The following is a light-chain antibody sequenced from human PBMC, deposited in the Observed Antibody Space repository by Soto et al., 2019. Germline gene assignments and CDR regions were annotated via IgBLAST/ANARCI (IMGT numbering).Light chain of an antibody. J-gene: IGLJ2*01. CDR3: AAWDNSLNGPV. V-gene: IGLV1-44*01. CDR2: SNN. CDR1: SSNIGSDT. Sequence: QSVLTQPASASGTPGQRVTISCSGSSSNIGSDTVNWYQQLPGTAPKLLMYSNNQRPSGIPDRFSGSKSGTSASLAISGLQSEDEADYYSAAWDNSLNGPVFGGGTQLTVL.